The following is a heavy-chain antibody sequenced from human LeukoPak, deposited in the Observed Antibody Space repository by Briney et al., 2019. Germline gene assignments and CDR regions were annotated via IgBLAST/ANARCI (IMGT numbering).Heavy chain of an antibody. CDR3: ARHEYSGSYYGLSWFDP. Sequence: PSETLSLTCTVSGGSLSSSGYYWGWIRQPPGKGLEWLACIYYSGKTSYNPSLKSRVTISVATSKNQLTLKLSSLTAADTAVYYCARHEYSGSYYGLSWFDPWGQGTLVTLSS. CDR2: IYYSGKT. J-gene: IGHJ5*02. CDR1: GGSLSSSGYY. D-gene: IGHD1-26*01. V-gene: IGHV4-39*01.